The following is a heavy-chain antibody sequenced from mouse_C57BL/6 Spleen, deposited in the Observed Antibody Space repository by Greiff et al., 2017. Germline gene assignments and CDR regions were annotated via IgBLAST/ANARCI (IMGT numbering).Heavy chain of an antibody. CDR2: IDPANGNT. CDR1: GFNIKNTY. D-gene: IGHD1-3*01. Sequence: VQLQQSVAELVRPGASVKLSCTASGFNIKNTYMHWVKQRPEQGLEWIGRIDPANGNTNYAPKFQGKATIPADTSSNTAYLPLSSLSSEDTAIYYCARSVAFTACFAYWGQGTLVTVSA. J-gene: IGHJ3*01. CDR3: ARSVAFTACFAY. V-gene: IGHV14-3*01.